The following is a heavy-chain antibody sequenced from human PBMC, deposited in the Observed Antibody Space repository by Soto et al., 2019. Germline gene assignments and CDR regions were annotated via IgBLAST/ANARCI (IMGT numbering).Heavy chain of an antibody. CDR2: INPNSGGT. V-gene: IGHV1-2*04. J-gene: IGHJ3*02. Sequence: GASVKVSCKASGYTFTGYYMHWVRQAPGQGLEWMGWINPNSGGTNYAQKFQGWVTMTRDTSISTAYMELSRLRSDDTAVYYCARFNSQYDYIWGSYRFAFDIWGQGTMVTVSS. CDR1: GYTFTGYY. CDR3: ARFNSQYDYIWGSYRFAFDI. D-gene: IGHD3-16*02.